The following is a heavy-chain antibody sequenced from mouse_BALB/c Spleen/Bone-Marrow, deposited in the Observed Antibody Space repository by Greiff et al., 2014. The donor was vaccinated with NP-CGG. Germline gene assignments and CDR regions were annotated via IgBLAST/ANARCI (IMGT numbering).Heavy chain of an antibody. D-gene: IGHD3-3*01. CDR1: GYTFTDYY. V-gene: IGHV1-26*01. CDR2: INPNTDGT. CDR3: ARSRYFDN. Sequence: VQLQQPGPELGKPGTSVKMSCKASGYTFTDYYMMWVRQSHGKSLEWIGHINPNTDGTFYNQKFKGKATLTVDKSSSTAYMQLNSLTSEDSAVYYCARSRYFDNWGQGTTLTVSS. J-gene: IGHJ2*01.